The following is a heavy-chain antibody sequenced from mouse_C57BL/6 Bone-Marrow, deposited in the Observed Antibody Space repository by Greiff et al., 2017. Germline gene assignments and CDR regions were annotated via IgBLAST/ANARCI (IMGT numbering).Heavy chain of an antibody. CDR2: TSSGGSYT. Sequence: EVQVVESGGDLVKPGGSLKLSCAVSGFTFSSFGMSWVRQPPDKRLEGVATTSSGGSYTYYPASVKGRLNISRENAKKTLYLQMSSLKSEDTASYYCASGGRGAYWGQGTLVTVSA. CDR3: ASGGRGAY. J-gene: IGHJ3*01. D-gene: IGHD3-1*01. CDR1: GFTFSSFG. V-gene: IGHV5-6*01.